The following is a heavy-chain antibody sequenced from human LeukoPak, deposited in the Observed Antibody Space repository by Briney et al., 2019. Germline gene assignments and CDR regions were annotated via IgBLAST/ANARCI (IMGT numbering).Heavy chain of an antibody. CDR2: IIPILGIA. CDR3: ARDFSSGWDLFDY. Sequence: GSSVKVSCKASGGTFSSYAISWVRQAPGQGLEWMGRIIPILGIANYAQKFQGRVTITADKSTSTAYMELSSLRSEDTAVYYCARDFSSGWDLFDYWGQGTLVTVSS. CDR1: GGTFSSYA. D-gene: IGHD1-26*01. V-gene: IGHV1-69*04. J-gene: IGHJ4*02.